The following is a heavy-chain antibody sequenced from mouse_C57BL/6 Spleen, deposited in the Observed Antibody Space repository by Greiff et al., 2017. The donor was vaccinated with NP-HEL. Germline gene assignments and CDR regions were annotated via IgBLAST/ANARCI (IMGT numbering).Heavy chain of an antibody. V-gene: IGHV1-55*01. CDR3: ARSDYGPCGGAMDY. D-gene: IGHD1-1*02. CDR1: GYTFTSYW. Sequence: VQLQQPGAELVKPGASVKMSCKASGYTFTSYWITWVKQRPGQGLEWIGDIYPGSGSTNYNEKFKSKATLTVDTSSSTAYMQLSSLTSEDSAVYYCARSDYGPCGGAMDYWGQGASVTVSS. CDR2: IYPGSGST. J-gene: IGHJ4*01.